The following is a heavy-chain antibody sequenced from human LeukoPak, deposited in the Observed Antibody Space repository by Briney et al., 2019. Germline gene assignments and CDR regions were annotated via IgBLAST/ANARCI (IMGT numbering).Heavy chain of an antibody. CDR2: INHSGST. CDR1: GGAFSGYY. CDR3: ARRRVRGVIITFGFDY. J-gene: IGHJ4*02. V-gene: IGHV4-34*01. Sequence: KPSATLSLTCAVYGGAFSGYYWSWIRQPPGKRLEWIGEINHSGSTNYNPSLKSRVTISVDTSKNQFSLKLSSVTAADTAVYYCARRRVRGVIITFGFDYWGQGTLVTVSS. D-gene: IGHD3-10*01.